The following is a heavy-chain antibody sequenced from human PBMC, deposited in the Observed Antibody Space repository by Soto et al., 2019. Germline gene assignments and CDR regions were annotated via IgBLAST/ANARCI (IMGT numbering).Heavy chain of an antibody. D-gene: IGHD1-26*01. Sequence: QVQLVESGGGVGQPGRSLRLSCAASGFTFSSYAMHWVRQAPGKGLEWVAVISYDGSNKYYADSVKGRFTISRDKSKNTLYLQMNSLRAEDTAVYYCAREEPSGEGAYDYWGQGTLVTVSS. CDR2: ISYDGSNK. V-gene: IGHV3-30-3*01. CDR1: GFTFSSYA. J-gene: IGHJ4*02. CDR3: AREEPSGEGAYDY.